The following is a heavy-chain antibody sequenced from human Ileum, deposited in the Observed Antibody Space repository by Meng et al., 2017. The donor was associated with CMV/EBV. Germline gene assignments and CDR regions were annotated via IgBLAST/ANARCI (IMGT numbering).Heavy chain of an antibody. J-gene: IGHJ2*01. V-gene: IGHV4-34*01. CDR1: GGSFSYYY. CDR3: ARSRVYWYFDL. Sequence: QEQRKQWGAGLSKPSETLSLTCAVYGGSFSYYYWSWIRQPPGKGLEWIGGISHSGITNYNPSLKSRVTISIDTSKKQFSLKLSSVTAADTAVYYCARSRVYWYFDLWGRGTLVTVSS. CDR2: ISHSGIT.